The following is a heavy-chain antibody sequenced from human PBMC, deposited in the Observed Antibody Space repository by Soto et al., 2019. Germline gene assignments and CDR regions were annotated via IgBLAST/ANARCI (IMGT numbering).Heavy chain of an antibody. CDR3: ARLKNHDDAFDI. Sequence: PSETLSLTCTVSGGSISSSSYYWGWIRQPPGKGLEWIGSIYYSGSTYYNPSLKSRVTISVDTSKNQFSLKLSSVTAADTAVYYCARLKNHDDAFDIWGQGTMVTVS. CDR2: IYYSGST. J-gene: IGHJ3*02. CDR1: GGSISSSSYY. D-gene: IGHD1-1*01. V-gene: IGHV4-39*01.